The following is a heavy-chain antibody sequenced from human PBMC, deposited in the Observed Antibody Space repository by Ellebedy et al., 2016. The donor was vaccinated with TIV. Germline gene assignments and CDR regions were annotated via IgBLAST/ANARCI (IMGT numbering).Heavy chain of an antibody. Sequence: PGGSLRLSCAASGFSFSTYGMHWVRQAPGQGLEWVAVIWYDGFNKDYADSVKGRFTISRDNSKSTLYLEMKRLRVEDTAVYYCAREQSPYYEILTGSFDYWGQGDLVTVSS. CDR1: GFSFSTYG. CDR2: IWYDGFNK. D-gene: IGHD3-9*01. CDR3: AREQSPYYEILTGSFDY. J-gene: IGHJ4*02. V-gene: IGHV3-33*01.